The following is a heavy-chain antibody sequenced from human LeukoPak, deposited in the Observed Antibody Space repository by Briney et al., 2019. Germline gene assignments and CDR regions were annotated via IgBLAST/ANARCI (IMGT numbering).Heavy chain of an antibody. J-gene: IGHJ4*02. Sequence: GGSLRLSCSAYGFTFSSFWMHWVRQAPGKGLVWVSHINTDGSSTNYADSVKGRFTISRDNAKNTLYLQMNSLRAEDTAVYYCARPYNYGDSRIDYWGRGTLVTVSS. CDR3: ARPYNYGDSRIDY. CDR1: GFTFSSFW. V-gene: IGHV3-74*01. CDR2: INTDGSST. D-gene: IGHD4-17*01.